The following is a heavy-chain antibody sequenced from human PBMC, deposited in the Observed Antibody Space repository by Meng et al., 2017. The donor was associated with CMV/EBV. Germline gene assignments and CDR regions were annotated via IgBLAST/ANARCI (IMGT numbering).Heavy chain of an antibody. V-gene: IGHV4-34*01. J-gene: IGHJ6*02. CDR2: INHSGST. Sequence: SETLSLTCAVYGGSFSGYYWSWIRQPPGKGLEWIGEINHSGSTNYNPSLKSRVTISEDTSKNQFSLKLSSVTAADTAVYYCARQRSSGWLYYYYGMDVWGQGTTVTVSS. CDR1: GGSFSGYY. D-gene: IGHD6-19*01. CDR3: ARQRSSGWLYYYYGMDV.